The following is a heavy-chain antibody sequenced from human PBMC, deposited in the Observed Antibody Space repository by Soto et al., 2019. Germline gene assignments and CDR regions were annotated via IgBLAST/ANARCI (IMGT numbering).Heavy chain of an antibody. Sequence: PGGSLKISCKGSGYTVTSYWIGLVRQMPGKGLERMGIIYPGDSDTRYSPSFQRHVTISADKSISTAYLQWSSLKASETAMYYCARGYCSAGSCSNWFDPSRQGTLVTVSS. V-gene: IGHV5-51*01. CDR3: ARGYCSAGSCSNWFDP. D-gene: IGHD2-15*01. CDR2: IYPGDSDT. CDR1: GYTVTSYW. J-gene: IGHJ5*02.